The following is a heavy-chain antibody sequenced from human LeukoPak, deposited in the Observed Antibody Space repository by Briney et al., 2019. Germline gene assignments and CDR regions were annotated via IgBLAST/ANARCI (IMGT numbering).Heavy chain of an antibody. CDR2: IIPILGIA. D-gene: IGHD2-2*01. CDR1: GGTFSSYA. CDR3: ATGLRPAAMGYYYYYYMDV. Sequence: GASVKVSCKASGGTFSSYAISWVRQAPGQGLEWMGRIIPILGIANYAQKFQGRVTMTEDTSTDTAYMELSSLRSEDTAVYYCATGLRPAAMGYYYYYYMDVWGKGTTVTVSS. V-gene: IGHV1-69*04. J-gene: IGHJ6*03.